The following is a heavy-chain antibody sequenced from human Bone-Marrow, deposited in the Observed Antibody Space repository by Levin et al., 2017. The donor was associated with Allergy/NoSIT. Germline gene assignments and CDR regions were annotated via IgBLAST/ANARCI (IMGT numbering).Heavy chain of an antibody. CDR2: IYSGNT. Sequence: SETLSLTCAVSGYYISSGYYWAWIRQTPGKGLEWIGTIYSGNTNYNPSLNSRVTMSVDSSKNQFSLRLTSLTAADTAIYYCARGVGGYYSTWFDPWGQGALVIVSS. CDR3: ARGVGGYYSTWFDP. CDR1: GYYISSGYY. D-gene: IGHD3-3*01. V-gene: IGHV4-38-2*01. J-gene: IGHJ5*02.